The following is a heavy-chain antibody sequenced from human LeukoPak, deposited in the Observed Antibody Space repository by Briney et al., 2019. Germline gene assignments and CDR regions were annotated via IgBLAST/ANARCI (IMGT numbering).Heavy chain of an antibody. Sequence: GGSLRLSCAASGFTFSSYSMNWVRQAPGKGLEWVSSISSSSSYIYYADSVKGRFTISRDNAKNPLYLQMNSLRAEDTAVYYCASNSIVGATGFDYWGQGTLVTVSS. CDR3: ASNSIVGATGFDY. CDR1: GFTFSSYS. D-gene: IGHD1-26*01. V-gene: IGHV3-21*01. J-gene: IGHJ4*02. CDR2: ISSSSSYI.